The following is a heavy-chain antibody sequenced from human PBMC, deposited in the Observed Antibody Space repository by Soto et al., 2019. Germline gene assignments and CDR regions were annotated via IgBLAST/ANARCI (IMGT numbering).Heavy chain of an antibody. V-gene: IGHV3-30-3*01. CDR1: GFNFSFYA. Sequence: GGSLRLSCASSGFNFSFYAMHWVRQTPGKGLEWVAVISFDGNNIYYADSVRGRFTISRDSSSSMLYLQMNNLKPEDSALYYSARVGCSRIWCVPQFHHWGQGTLVTVSS. J-gene: IGHJ4*02. CDR2: ISFDGNNI. CDR3: ARVGCSRIWCVPQFHH. D-gene: IGHD2-8*01.